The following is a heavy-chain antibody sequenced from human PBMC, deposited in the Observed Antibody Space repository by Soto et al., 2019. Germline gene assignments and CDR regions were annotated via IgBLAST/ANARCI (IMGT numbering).Heavy chain of an antibody. Sequence: PGGSLRLSCAASGFNFSSYTMNWVRQAPGKGLEWVSSISGDNRYIYYADSVKGRFTISRDDAKNSLYLQMNSLRADDTAVYYCARGRCRGGSCYRTYAFDIWGQGTMVTVSS. CDR1: GFNFSSYT. D-gene: IGHD2-15*01. CDR3: ARGRCRGGSCYRTYAFDI. CDR2: ISGDNRYI. J-gene: IGHJ3*02. V-gene: IGHV3-21*01.